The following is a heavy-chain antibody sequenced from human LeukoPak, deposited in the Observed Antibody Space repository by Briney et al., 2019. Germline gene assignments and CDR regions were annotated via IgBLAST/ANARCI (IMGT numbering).Heavy chain of an antibody. CDR3: AKNMGYGDYWYFDL. Sequence: ASVKVSCKASGYTFIDDYIHWVRQAPGEGLEWMGWINPNSGDTNYAQKFQGWVTMTRDTSISTAYMELSRLNSDDTAVFYCAKNMGYGDYWYFDLWGRGTLVTVSS. CDR2: INPNSGDT. CDR1: GYTFIDDY. D-gene: IGHD4-17*01. J-gene: IGHJ2*01. V-gene: IGHV1-2*04.